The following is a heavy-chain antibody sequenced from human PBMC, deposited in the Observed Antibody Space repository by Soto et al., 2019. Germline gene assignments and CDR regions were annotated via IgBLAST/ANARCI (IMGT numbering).Heavy chain of an antibody. CDR2: INGGSTP. J-gene: IGHJ6*02. CDR1: GFSFSSYA. Sequence: GGSLRLSCVASGFSFSSYAMNWVRQAPGKGLELVTGINGGSTPYYADSVKGRFTISRDNSKNTLYLQMNSLRAEDTAVYYCAKDKDWSGVYGMDVWGQGTTVTVSS. D-gene: IGHD3-3*01. CDR3: AKDKDWSGVYGMDV. V-gene: IGHV3-23*01.